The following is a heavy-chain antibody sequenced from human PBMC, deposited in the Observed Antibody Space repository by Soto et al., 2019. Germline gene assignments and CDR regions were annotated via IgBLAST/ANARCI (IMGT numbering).Heavy chain of an antibody. D-gene: IGHD3-16*02. J-gene: IGHJ6*02. Sequence: PVKVSCKASGGTFSSYAISWVRQAPGQGLEWMGGILPIFGTANYAQKFQGRVTITADESTSTAYMGLSSLRSEDTAVYYCAGQHHRYYYYYYGMDVWGQGTTVTVSS. V-gene: IGHV1-69*13. CDR3: AGQHHRYYYYYYGMDV. CDR1: GGTFSSYA. CDR2: ILPIFGTA.